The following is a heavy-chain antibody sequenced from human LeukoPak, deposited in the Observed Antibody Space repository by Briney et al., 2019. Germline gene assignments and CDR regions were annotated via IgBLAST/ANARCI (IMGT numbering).Heavy chain of an antibody. J-gene: IGHJ6*02. CDR1: GGSISSYY. Sequence: PSETLSLTCTVSGGSISSYYWSWIRQPPGKGLEWIGYIYYSGSTNYNPSLKSRVTISVDTSKNQFSLKLSSVTAADTAVYYCARGGPGYYYYGMDVWGQGTTVTVSS. CDR2: IYYSGST. V-gene: IGHV4-59*12. D-gene: IGHD1-1*01. CDR3: ARGGPGYYYYGMDV.